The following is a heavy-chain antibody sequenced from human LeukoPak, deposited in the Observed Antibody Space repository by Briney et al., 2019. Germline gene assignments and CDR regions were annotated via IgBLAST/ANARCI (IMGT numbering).Heavy chain of an antibody. J-gene: IGHJ5*02. Sequence: ASVTVSCKVSGYTLTELSMHWVRQAPGEGLEWMGGFDPEDGVTIYAQKFQGRVTMTEDTSTDTAYMELSSLRSEDTAVYYCATVRPDIVVVQPFDPWGQGTLVTVSS. V-gene: IGHV1-24*01. CDR2: FDPEDGVT. D-gene: IGHD2-2*01. CDR1: GYTLTELS. CDR3: ATVRPDIVVVQPFDP.